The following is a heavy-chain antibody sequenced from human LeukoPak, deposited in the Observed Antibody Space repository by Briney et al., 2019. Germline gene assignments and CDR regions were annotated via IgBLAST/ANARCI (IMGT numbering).Heavy chain of an antibody. CDR2: IYPGDSDT. CDR3: ARLGGRWLQLDRDFDY. D-gene: IGHD5-24*01. Sequence: GESLKISCKGSGYSFTSYWIGWVRQMPGKGLGWMGIIYPGDSDTRYSPSFQGQVTISADKSISTAYLQWSSLKASDTAMYYCARLGGRWLQLDRDFDYWGQGTLVTVSS. J-gene: IGHJ4*02. CDR1: GYSFTSYW. V-gene: IGHV5-51*01.